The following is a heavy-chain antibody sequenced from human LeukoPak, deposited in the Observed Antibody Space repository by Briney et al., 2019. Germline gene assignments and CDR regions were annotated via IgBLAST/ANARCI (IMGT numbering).Heavy chain of an antibody. CDR2: IYYSGST. V-gene: IGHV4-39*01. Sequence: SETLSLTCTVSGGSISSSSYYWGWIRQPPGKGLVWIGSIYYSGSTYYNPSLKSRVTISVDTSKNQLSLKLSSVTAADTAVYYWARLIVGATNWFDPWGQGTLVTVSS. D-gene: IGHD1-26*01. CDR3: ARLIVGATNWFDP. J-gene: IGHJ5*02. CDR1: GGSISSSSYY.